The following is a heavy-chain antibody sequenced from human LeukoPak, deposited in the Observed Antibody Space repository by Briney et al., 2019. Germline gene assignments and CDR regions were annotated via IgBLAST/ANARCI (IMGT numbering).Heavy chain of an antibody. D-gene: IGHD4-23*01. V-gene: IGHV4-34*01. CDR1: GGSFRGYS. CDR3: ARGGGNWYMDV. Sequence: PSETLSLTCAVYGGSFRGYSWTWIRQSPGKGLEWIGEINHSGSTNYDPSLKSRVTISVDSSKNQLSLKLSSVTAADTAVYYCARGGGNWYMDVWGKGTTVTVSS. CDR2: INHSGST. J-gene: IGHJ6*03.